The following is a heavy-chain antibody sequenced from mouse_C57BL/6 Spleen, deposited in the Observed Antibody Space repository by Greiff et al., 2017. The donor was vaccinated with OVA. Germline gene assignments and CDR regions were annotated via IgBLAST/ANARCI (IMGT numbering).Heavy chain of an antibody. J-gene: IGHJ4*01. CDR2: INPSSGYT. CDR3: ARSLRGGYYYAMDY. Sequence: VKLQQSGAELARPGASVKMSCKASGYTFTSYTMHWVKQRPGQGLEWIGYINPSSGYTKYNQKFKDKATLTADKSSSTAYMQLSSLTSEDSAVYYCARSLRGGYYYAMDYWGQGTSVTVSA. CDR1: GYTFTSYT. V-gene: IGHV1-4*01. D-gene: IGHD1-1*01.